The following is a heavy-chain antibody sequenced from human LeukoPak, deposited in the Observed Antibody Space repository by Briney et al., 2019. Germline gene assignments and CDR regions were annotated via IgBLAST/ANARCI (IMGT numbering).Heavy chain of an antibody. V-gene: IGHV5-51*01. CDR3: ARQGAAGKYYYYYMDV. J-gene: IGHJ6*03. Sequence: GESLKISCQGSGYNFPIYWIGWVRQMPGQGLEWMGIIYPDDSNTIYGPSFQGQVAISADKSINTAYLEWSSLKASDTAIYYCARQGAAGKYYYYYMDVWGKGTTVTVSS. CDR1: GYNFPIYW. CDR2: IYPDDSNT. D-gene: IGHD6-13*01.